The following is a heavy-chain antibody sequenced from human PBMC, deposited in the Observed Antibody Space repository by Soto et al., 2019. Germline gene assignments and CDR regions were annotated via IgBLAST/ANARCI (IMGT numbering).Heavy chain of an antibody. Sequence: QVQLQESGPGLVKPSETLSLSCAVSGDSITNFNWWTWVRQPPGKGLEWIGEIFHSGSTNYNPSLQRRVNISVDKSNNQFSLSLSSVTAADTALYYCARVRSDGWYWAFDVWGQGTMVTVSP. CDR2: IFHSGST. J-gene: IGHJ3*01. CDR3: ARVRSDGWYWAFDV. CDR1: GDSITNFNW. V-gene: IGHV4-4*02. D-gene: IGHD6-19*01.